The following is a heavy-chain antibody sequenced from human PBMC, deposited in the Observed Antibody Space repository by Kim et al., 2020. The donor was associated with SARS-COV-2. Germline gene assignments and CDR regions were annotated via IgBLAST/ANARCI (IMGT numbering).Heavy chain of an antibody. Sequence: SETLSLTCAVYGGSFSGYYWSWIRQSPGKGLEWIWEINHFGITIYKSSFKSRVTISVDTSRNQFSLNLTSVTAADTAIYYCARRYGSGVSWFDPWGQGTL. V-gene: IGHV4-34*01. J-gene: IGHJ5*02. D-gene: IGHD3-10*01. CDR2: INHFGIT. CDR1: GGSFSGYY. CDR3: ARRYGSGVSWFDP.